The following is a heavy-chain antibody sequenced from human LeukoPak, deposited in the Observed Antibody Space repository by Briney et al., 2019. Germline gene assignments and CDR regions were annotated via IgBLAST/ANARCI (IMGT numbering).Heavy chain of an antibody. D-gene: IGHD4-17*01. CDR1: GFTFSSYE. V-gene: IGHV3-48*03. Sequence: GGSLRLSCAASGFTFSSYEMNWVRQAPGKGLEWVSYISSSGSTIYYADSVKGRFTISRDNAKNSLYLQMNSLRAEDTAVYYCARDLFMTTVTTRDYWGQGTLVTASS. CDR3: ARDLFMTTVTTRDY. CDR2: ISSSGSTI. J-gene: IGHJ4*02.